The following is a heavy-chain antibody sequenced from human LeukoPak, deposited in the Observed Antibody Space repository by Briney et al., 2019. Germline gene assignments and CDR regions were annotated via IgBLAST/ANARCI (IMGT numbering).Heavy chain of an antibody. Sequence: GGSLRLSCAASGFTFSDYYMNWIRQAPGKGLEWVSYISSRGSTIYYADSVKGRFTISRDNAKNSLYLQMNSLRAEDTAVYYCAREGYCSSTSCYPDYWGQGTLVTVSS. CDR3: AREGYCSSTSCYPDY. D-gene: IGHD2-2*01. V-gene: IGHV3-11*04. J-gene: IGHJ4*02. CDR2: ISSRGSTI. CDR1: GFTFSDYY.